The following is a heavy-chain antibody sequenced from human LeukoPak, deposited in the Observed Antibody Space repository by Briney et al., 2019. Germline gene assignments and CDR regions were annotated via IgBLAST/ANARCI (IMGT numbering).Heavy chain of an antibody. CDR3: ARASRLYCSSTSCSEGRGFDY. Sequence: GGSLRLSCAASGFTFSSYWMSWVRQAPGKGLEWVANIKQDGSEKYYVDSVKGRSTISRDNAKNSLYLQMNSLRAEDTAVYYCARASRLYCSSTSCSEGRGFDYWGQGTLVTVSS. J-gene: IGHJ4*02. CDR2: IKQDGSEK. V-gene: IGHV3-7*01. D-gene: IGHD2-2*01. CDR1: GFTFSSYW.